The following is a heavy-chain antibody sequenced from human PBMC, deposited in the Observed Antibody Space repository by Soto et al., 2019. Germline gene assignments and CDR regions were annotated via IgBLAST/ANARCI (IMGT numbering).Heavy chain of an antibody. CDR1: GYTLTELS. Sequence: ASVKVSCKVSGYTLTELSMHWVRQAPGRGLEWMGGFDPEDGETIDAQKFQGRVTMTEDTSTDTAYMELSSLGSEDTAVYYCATALSIAARPYFDYWGQGTLVTVSS. CDR2: FDPEDGET. D-gene: IGHD6-6*01. V-gene: IGHV1-24*01. CDR3: ATALSIAARPYFDY. J-gene: IGHJ4*02.